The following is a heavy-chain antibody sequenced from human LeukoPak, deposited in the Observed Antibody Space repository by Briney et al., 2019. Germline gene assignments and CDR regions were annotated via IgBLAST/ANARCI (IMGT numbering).Heavy chain of an antibody. Sequence: PGGSLRLSCEASGFTFGNYAMNWVRQAPGKGLEWVSTISGTGSSTYYADSAKGRFTISRDNSKATLFLQLNSLTAADTAMYFCAKASVAIPQYCNSWGQGTLVTVSS. D-gene: IGHD2-2*02. CDR1: GFTFGNYA. CDR3: AKASVAIPQYCNS. V-gene: IGHV3-23*01. CDR2: ISGTGSST. J-gene: IGHJ5*02.